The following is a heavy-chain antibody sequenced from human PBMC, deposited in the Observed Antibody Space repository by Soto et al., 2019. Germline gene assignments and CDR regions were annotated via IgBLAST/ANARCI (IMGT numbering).Heavy chain of an antibody. CDR3: ARGVFWAFDI. CDR1: GASITNDW. V-gene: IGHV4-4*02. D-gene: IGHD2-8*01. CDR2: IHHTGST. Sequence: QVHLQGSGPGLVQPSGTLSLTCGVSGASITNDWWSWVRQPPGKGLEWIAEIHHTGSTNYNPSLKSRVTISVDTSKNQFSLKLTSVTAADTAMYDCARGVFWAFDIWGQGTMVTVSS. J-gene: IGHJ3*02.